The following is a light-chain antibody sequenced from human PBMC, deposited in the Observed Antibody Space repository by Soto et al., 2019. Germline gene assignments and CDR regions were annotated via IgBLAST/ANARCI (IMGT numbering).Light chain of an antibody. J-gene: IGKJ1*01. CDR2: GAS. CDR1: QRVRSSS. V-gene: IGKV3-20*01. Sequence: EIVLTQSPGTLSLSPGERATLSCRASQRVRSSSLAWYQQKPGQAPRLLIYGASSRASDISDRFSGSGSGTDFTLTISRLEPEDFAVYYCQQYGSSPWTFGQGTKVDIK. CDR3: QQYGSSPWT.